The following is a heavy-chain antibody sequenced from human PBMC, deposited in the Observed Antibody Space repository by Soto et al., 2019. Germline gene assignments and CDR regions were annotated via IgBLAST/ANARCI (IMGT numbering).Heavy chain of an antibody. CDR3: ARDHSIAAGLYYGMDV. V-gene: IGHV4-61*01. Sequence: LSLTCTVSGGSVSSGSYYWSWIRQPPGKGLEWIGYIYYSGSTNYNPSLKSRVTISVDTSKNQFSLKLSSVTAADTAVYYCARDHSIAAGLYYGMDVWGQGTTVTVSS. J-gene: IGHJ6*02. D-gene: IGHD6-13*01. CDR2: IYYSGST. CDR1: GGSVSSGSYY.